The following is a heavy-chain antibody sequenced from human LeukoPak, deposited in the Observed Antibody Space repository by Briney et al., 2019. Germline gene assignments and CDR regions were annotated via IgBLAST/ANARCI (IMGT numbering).Heavy chain of an antibody. CDR3: AYTPGHWYFDL. CDR1: GLTFSSYA. Sequence: PGGSLRLSCAASGLTFSSYAMNWVRQAPGKGLEWVSYISSSSSTIYYADSVKGRFTISRDNAKNSLYLQMNSLRAEDTAVYYCAYTPGHWYFDLWGRGTLVTVSS. V-gene: IGHV3-48*04. J-gene: IGHJ2*01. CDR2: ISSSSSTI.